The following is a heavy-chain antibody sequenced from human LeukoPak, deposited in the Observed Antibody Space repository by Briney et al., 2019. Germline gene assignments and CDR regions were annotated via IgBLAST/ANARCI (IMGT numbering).Heavy chain of an antibody. Sequence: SVKASCKASGGTFSSYAISWVRQAPGQGLEWMGRIIPILGIANYAQKFQGRVTITADKSTSTAYMELSSLRSEDTAVYYCAPDVVVITPHDAFDIWGQGTMVTVSS. CDR1: GGTFSSYA. CDR2: IIPILGIA. J-gene: IGHJ3*02. V-gene: IGHV1-69*04. D-gene: IGHD3-22*01. CDR3: APDVVVITPHDAFDI.